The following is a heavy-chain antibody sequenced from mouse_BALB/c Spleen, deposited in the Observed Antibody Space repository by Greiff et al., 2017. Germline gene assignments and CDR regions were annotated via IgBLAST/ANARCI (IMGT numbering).Heavy chain of an antibody. CDR3: ARWWLRRFDY. J-gene: IGHJ2*01. D-gene: IGHD2-2*01. CDR1: GYNFTSYW. Sequence: QVQLQQPGAELLKPGTSVKLSCKASGYNFTSYWINWVKLRPGQGLEWIGDIYPGSGSTNYNEKFKSKATLTVDTSSSTAYMQLSSLASEDSALYYCARWWLRRFDYWGQGTTLTVSS. CDR2: IYPGSGST. V-gene: IGHV1-55*01.